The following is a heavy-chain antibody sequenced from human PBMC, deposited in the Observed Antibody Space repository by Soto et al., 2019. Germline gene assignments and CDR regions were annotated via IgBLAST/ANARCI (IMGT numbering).Heavy chain of an antibody. CDR3: ARASNPDY. J-gene: IGHJ4*02. V-gene: IGHV3-7*01. CDR1: GFTFSNYW. Sequence: GGSLSLSCAASGFTFSNYWMTWVRQAPGKGLEWVATIKQDGSEKHYVDSVKGRFTISRDNAKSSLFLQLNSLRAEDTAVYYCARASNPDYWGQGTLVTVSS. CDR2: IKQDGSEK. D-gene: IGHD7-27*01.